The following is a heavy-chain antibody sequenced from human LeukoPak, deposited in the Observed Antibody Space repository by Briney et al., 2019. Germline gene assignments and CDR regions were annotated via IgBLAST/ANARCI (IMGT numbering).Heavy chain of an antibody. D-gene: IGHD3-3*01. CDR1: GGSISSYY. J-gene: IGHJ6*03. CDR3: ARGGNDFWSGYYLGKKGPGYMDV. Sequence: SETLSLTCTVSGGSISSYYWSWIRQPPGKGLEWIGYIYYSGSTNYNPSLKSRVTLSVSKPKNQFSLKLSSVTAADTAVYYCARGGNDFWSGYYLGKKGPGYMDVWGKGTTVTVSS. CDR2: IYYSGST. V-gene: IGHV4-59*01.